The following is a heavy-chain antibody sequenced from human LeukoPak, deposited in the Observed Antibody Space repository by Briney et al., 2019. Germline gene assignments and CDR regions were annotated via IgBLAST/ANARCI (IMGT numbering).Heavy chain of an antibody. Sequence: SETLSHTCAVSGDSIISHYWSWIRQPPGRGLEWIGYMYYTGYTKYNPSLKSRVSMSVDVSQNHFSLKLTSVTAADTAVYYCAKARFTAEDAFDVWGQGSMVTVSS. V-gene: IGHV4-59*11. CDR1: GDSIISHY. J-gene: IGHJ3*01. CDR3: AKARFTAEDAFDV. CDR2: MYYTGYT. D-gene: IGHD1-14*01.